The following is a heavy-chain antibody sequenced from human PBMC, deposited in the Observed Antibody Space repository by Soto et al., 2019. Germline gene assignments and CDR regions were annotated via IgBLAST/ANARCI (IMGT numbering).Heavy chain of an antibody. CDR2: IWYDGSNK. CDR1: GFTFSSYG. CDR3: AREPEAPYSFDY. J-gene: IGHJ4*02. Sequence: QVQLVESGGGVVQPGRSLRLSCAASGFTFSSYGMHWVRQAPGKGLEWVAVIWYDGSNKYYADSVKGRFTISRDNSKNTLYLQMNSLRAEDTAVYYCAREPEAPYSFDYWGQGTLVTVSS. V-gene: IGHV3-33*01.